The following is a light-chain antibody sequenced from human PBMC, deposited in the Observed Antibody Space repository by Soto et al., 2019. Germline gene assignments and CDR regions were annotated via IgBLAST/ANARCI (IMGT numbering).Light chain of an antibody. J-gene: IGLJ2*01. CDR1: SSNIGSNT. CDR3: AAWDDSLNGAVV. CDR2: SNN. V-gene: IGLV1-44*01. Sequence: VLTQPPSASGTPGQRVTISCSGSSSNIGSNTVNWYQQLPGTAPKLLIYSNNQRPSGVPDRFSGSKSGTSASLAISGLQSEDEADYYCAAWDDSLNGAVVFGGGTQLTVL.